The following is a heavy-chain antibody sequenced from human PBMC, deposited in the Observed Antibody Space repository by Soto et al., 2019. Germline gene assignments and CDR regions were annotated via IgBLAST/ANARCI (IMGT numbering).Heavy chain of an antibody. Sequence: PGGSLRLSCAASGFTVSSNYMSWVRQAPGKGLEWVSVIYSGGSTYYADSVKGRFTISRDNSRNTLYLQMNSLRAEDTAVYYCARVGLGHDYSLYFDYWGQGTLVTVSS. J-gene: IGHJ4*02. V-gene: IGHV3-66*01. CDR2: IYSGGST. CDR3: ARVGLGHDYSLYFDY. CDR1: GFTVSSNY. D-gene: IGHD4-4*01.